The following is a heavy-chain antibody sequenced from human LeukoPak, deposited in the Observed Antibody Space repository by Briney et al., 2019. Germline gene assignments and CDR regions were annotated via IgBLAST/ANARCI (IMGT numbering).Heavy chain of an antibody. CDR3: ARGQYNWRDY. V-gene: IGHV4-59*08. CDR2: IYYSGST. Sequence: SETPSLTCTVSGGSISSYYWTWIRQPPGKGLERIGSIYYSGSTNYNPSLESRVTISVDTSKNQFSLKLTSVTAADTAVYYCARGQYNWRDYWGQGTLVTVSS. CDR1: GGSISSYY. D-gene: IGHD1-20*01. J-gene: IGHJ4*02.